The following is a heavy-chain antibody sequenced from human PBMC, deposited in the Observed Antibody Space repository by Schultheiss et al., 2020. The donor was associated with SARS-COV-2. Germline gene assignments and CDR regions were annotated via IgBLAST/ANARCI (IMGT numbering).Heavy chain of an antibody. Sequence: GGSLRLSCAASGFTFSSYSIKWVRQAPGKGLEWVSAISGSGGSTYYADSVKGRFTISRDNSKNTLYLQMNSLRAEDTAVYYCARDRAYYGMDVWGQGTTVTVSS. V-gene: IGHV3-23*01. D-gene: IGHD3-10*01. CDR3: ARDRAYYGMDV. CDR1: GFTFSSYS. CDR2: ISGSGGST. J-gene: IGHJ6*02.